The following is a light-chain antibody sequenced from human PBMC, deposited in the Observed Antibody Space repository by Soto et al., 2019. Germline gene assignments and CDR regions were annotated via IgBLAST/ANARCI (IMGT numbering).Light chain of an antibody. Sequence: QSALTQPASVSGSPGQSITISCTGTSSDVGSYRYVSWYQQHPGKAPKLMIYDVSNRPSGVSNRFSGSKSGNTASLTISGLQAEDEADYYCSSYTGTSTRVVFGGGTKLTV. CDR2: DVS. V-gene: IGLV2-14*01. J-gene: IGLJ2*01. CDR1: SSDVGSYRY. CDR3: SSYTGTSTRVV.